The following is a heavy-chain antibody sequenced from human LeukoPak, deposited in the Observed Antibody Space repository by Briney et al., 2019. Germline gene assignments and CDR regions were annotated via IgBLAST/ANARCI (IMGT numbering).Heavy chain of an antibody. V-gene: IGHV3-13*01. CDR3: ARGMVAGTFDY. J-gene: IGHJ4*02. D-gene: IGHD6-19*01. CDR2: IGTAGDT. CDR1: GFTFSSYD. Sequence: GGSLRLSCAASGFTFSSYDMHWVRQATGKGLEWVSAIGTAGDTYYPGSVKGRFTISRENAKNSLYLQMNSLRAGDTAVYYCARGMVAGTFDYRGQGTLVTVSS.